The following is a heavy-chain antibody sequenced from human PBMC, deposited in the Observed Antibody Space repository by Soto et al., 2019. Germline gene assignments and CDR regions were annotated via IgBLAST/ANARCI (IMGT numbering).Heavy chain of an antibody. CDR2: MSGSGGST. CDR3: AKDGGYCSGGSCLRGLFDY. D-gene: IGHD2-15*01. Sequence: GGSLRLSCAASGFTFSSYAMSWVRQAPGKGLEWVSAMSGSGGSTYYADSVKGRFTISRDNSKNTLYLQMNSLRAEDTAVYYCAKDGGYCSGGSCLRGLFDYWGQGTLVTVSS. V-gene: IGHV3-23*01. J-gene: IGHJ4*02. CDR1: GFTFSSYA.